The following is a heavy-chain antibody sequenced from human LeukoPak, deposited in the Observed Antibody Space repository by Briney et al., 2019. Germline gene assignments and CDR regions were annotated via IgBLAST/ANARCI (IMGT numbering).Heavy chain of an antibody. J-gene: IGHJ5*02. D-gene: IGHD2-15*01. CDR3: ARHQRWSSLDP. CDR1: GGSLSSYY. V-gene: IGHV4-59*08. Sequence: SETLSLTCTVSGGSLSSYYWSWIRQPPGGGLEWMGNVYDSGSTNYNPSLKSRVTISVDTSKNQFSLMLTSVTAADTAVYYCARHQRWSSLDPWGQGILVTVSS. CDR2: VYDSGST.